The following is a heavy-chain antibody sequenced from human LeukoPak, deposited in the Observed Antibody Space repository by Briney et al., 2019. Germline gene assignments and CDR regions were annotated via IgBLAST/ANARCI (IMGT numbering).Heavy chain of an antibody. D-gene: IGHD3-10*01. CDR2: IYHSGST. J-gene: IGHJ4*02. V-gene: IGHV4-30-2*01. Sequence: SETLSLTCAVSGGSISSGGNSWSWIRQPPGKGLEWIGYIYHSGSTYYNPSLKSRATMSVDRSKNQFSLRLTSVTAADTAVYYCARGAGSGSYQPSFDFWGQGALVTVSS. CDR1: GGSISSGGNS. CDR3: ARGAGSGSYQPSFDF.